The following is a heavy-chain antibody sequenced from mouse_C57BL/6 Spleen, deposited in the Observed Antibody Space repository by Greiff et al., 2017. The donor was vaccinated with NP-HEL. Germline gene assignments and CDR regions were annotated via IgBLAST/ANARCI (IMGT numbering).Heavy chain of an antibody. Sequence: VQLQQPGTELVKPGASVKLSCKASGYTFTSYWMHWVKQRPGQGLEWIGNINPSNGGTNYNEKFESKATLTVDKSSSTAYMQLSSLTSEDSAVYYCAREGITTVVPYFDYWGQGTTLTVSS. CDR2: INPSNGGT. J-gene: IGHJ2*01. CDR3: AREGITTVVPYFDY. D-gene: IGHD1-1*01. CDR1: GYTFTSYW. V-gene: IGHV1-53*01.